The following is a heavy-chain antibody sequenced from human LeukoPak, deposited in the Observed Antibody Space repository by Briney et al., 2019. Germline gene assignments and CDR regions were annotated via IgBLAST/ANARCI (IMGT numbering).Heavy chain of an antibody. V-gene: IGHV5-51*01. Sequence: GASLKISCKGSGSSFTSYWIGWGRRLPGKGLEWMGIIYPGDSDTRYSPSFQGQVTISADKSISTAYLQWSSLKASDTAMYYCARQVTMVRGVIWFDPWGQGTLVTVSS. CDR2: IYPGDSDT. D-gene: IGHD3-10*01. CDR3: ARQVTMVRGVIWFDP. CDR1: GSSFTSYW. J-gene: IGHJ5*02.